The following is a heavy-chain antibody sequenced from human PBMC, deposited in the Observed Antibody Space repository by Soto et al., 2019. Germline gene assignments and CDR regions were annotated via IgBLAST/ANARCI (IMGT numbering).Heavy chain of an antibody. CDR3: ARPLYCSGGSCYWDRAFDI. CDR2: ISAYNGNT. Sequence: QVQLVQSGAEVKKPGASVKVSCKASGYTFTSYGISWVRQAPGQGLEGMGWISAYNGNTNYAQKLRGRVTMTTDTSTSPAYMELRSLRSDDAAVYYCARPLYCSGGSCYWDRAFDIWGQGAMVTVSS. J-gene: IGHJ3*02. D-gene: IGHD2-15*01. V-gene: IGHV1-18*01. CDR1: GYTFTSYG.